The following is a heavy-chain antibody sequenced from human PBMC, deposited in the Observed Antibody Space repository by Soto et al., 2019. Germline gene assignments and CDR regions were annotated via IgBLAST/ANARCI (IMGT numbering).Heavy chain of an antibody. CDR3: ARGRGESSSISPYYYYGMDV. Sequence: QVQLVQSGAEVKKPGASVKVSCKASGYTFTSYDINWVRQATGQGLEWMGWMNPNSGNTGYAQKFPGRVTMTRNTSISTAYMELSSLRSEVTAVYYCARGRGESSSISPYYYYGMDVWGQGTTVTVSS. CDR2: MNPNSGNT. D-gene: IGHD6-6*01. CDR1: GYTFTSYD. V-gene: IGHV1-8*01. J-gene: IGHJ6*02.